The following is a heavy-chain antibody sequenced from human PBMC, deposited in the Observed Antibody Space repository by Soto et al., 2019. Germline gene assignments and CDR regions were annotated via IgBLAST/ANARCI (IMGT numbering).Heavy chain of an antibody. CDR2: ISSSSSYI. Sequence: GGSLRLSCAASGFTFSSYIMNWVRQAPGKGLEWVSSISSSSSYIYYADSVKGRFTISRDNAKNSLYLQMNSLRAEDTAVYYCARDYYDSSGYYYEAADYWGQGTLVTVSS. CDR3: ARDYYDSSGYYYEAADY. D-gene: IGHD3-22*01. J-gene: IGHJ4*02. CDR1: GFTFSSYI. V-gene: IGHV3-21*01.